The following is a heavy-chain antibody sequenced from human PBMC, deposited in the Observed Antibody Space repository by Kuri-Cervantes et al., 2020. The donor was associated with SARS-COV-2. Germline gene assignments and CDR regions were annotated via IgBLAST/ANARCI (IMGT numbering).Heavy chain of an antibody. V-gene: IGHV3-48*02. Sequence: ETLSLTCAASGFTFSSYAMSWVRQAPGKGLEWVSYISSSSGAIYYADSVKGRFTISRDNAKNSLYLQMNSLRDEDTAVYYCAREMGWEAVVGDAFDIWGQGTMVTVSS. CDR1: GFTFSSYA. D-gene: IGHD1-26*01. J-gene: IGHJ3*02. CDR3: AREMGWEAVVGDAFDI. CDR2: ISSSSGAI.